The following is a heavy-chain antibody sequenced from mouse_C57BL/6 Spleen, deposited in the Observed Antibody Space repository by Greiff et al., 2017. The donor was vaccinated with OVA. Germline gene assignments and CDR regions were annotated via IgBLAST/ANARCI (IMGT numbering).Heavy chain of an antibody. CDR3: ARDSLLGAWFAY. V-gene: IGHV14-3*01. Sequence: PEQGLEWIGRIDPANGNTKYAPKFQGKATITADTSSNTAYLQLSSLTSEDTAIYYCARDSLLGAWFAYWGQGTLVTVSA. J-gene: IGHJ3*01. D-gene: IGHD6-5*01. CDR2: IDPANGNT.